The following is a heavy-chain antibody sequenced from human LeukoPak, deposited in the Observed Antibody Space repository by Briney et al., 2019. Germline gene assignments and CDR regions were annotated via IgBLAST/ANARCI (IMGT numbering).Heavy chain of an antibody. D-gene: IGHD3-9*01. CDR1: GFTFSGYG. CDR2: ISYDGSKG. J-gene: IGHJ3*01. V-gene: IGHV3-30*18. CDR3: AKDLRAIYDVLTGYLDAFDL. Sequence: GGSLRLSCAASGFTFSGYGMHWVRRAPGKGLEWVAAISYDGSKGYYADSVKGRFTISRDSSKNTLYLQMNSLRAEDTAVYYCAKDLRAIYDVLTGYLDAFDLWGQGTMVTVSS.